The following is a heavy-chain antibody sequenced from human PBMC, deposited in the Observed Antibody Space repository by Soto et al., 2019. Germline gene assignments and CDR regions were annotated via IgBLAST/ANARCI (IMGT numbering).Heavy chain of an antibody. CDR2: ITPSNGNT. J-gene: IGHJ3*02. V-gene: IGHV1-45*02. CDR1: GYTLTYRN. CDR3: ARSRTAGTTGTTRDDALDI. Sequence: CKGSGYTLTYRNLHWVVQATGQALEWMGWITPSNGNTNNAQTFQDRVTITTDMSLNTAYMELSSLRSEDTAMYYCARSRTAGTTGTTRDDALDIWGQGTMVTVSS. D-gene: IGHD1-1*01.